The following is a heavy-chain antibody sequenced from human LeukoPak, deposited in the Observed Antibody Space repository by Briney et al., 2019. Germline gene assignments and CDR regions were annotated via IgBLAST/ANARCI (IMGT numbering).Heavy chain of an antibody. Sequence: ASVKVSCKASGYTFTSYGISWVRQAPGQGLEWMGWISAYNGNTNYAQKLQGRVTMTTDTSTSTAYMELRSLRSDDTAVYYCARDFWRLNSGSYYNGAFRRFDYWGQGTLVTVSS. D-gene: IGHD3-10*01. V-gene: IGHV1-18*01. CDR2: ISAYNGNT. CDR1: GYTFTSYG. CDR3: ARDFWRLNSGSYYNGAFRRFDY. J-gene: IGHJ4*02.